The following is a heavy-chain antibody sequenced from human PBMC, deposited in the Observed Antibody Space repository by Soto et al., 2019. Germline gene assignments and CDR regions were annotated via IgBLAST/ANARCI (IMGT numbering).Heavy chain of an antibody. CDR2: IIISSSYI. J-gene: IGHJ6*02. Sequence: GGSLRLSCAASGFTFTTYTMSWVRQAPGKGLEWVSSIIISSSYIYYADSVKGRFTISRDNAKNSLYLQMNSLRAEDTAVYYCARDSSSSIYYYYGMDVWGQGTTVTVSS. CDR3: ARDSSSSIYYYYGMDV. D-gene: IGHD6-6*01. V-gene: IGHV3-21*01. CDR1: GFTFTTYT.